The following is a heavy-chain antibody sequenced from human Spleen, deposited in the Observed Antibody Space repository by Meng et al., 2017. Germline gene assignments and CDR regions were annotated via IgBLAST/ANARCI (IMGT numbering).Heavy chain of an antibody. CDR3: ARVAAAWDPRGWFDP. J-gene: IGHJ5*02. CDR1: GGSISSSSYY. V-gene: IGHV4-39*07. Sequence: SETLSLTCTVSGGSISSSSYYWGWIRQPPGKGLEWIGSIYYSGNTYYNPSLKSRVTISVDTSKNQFSLKLSSVTAADTAVYYCARVAAAWDPRGWFDPWGQGTLVTVSS. D-gene: IGHD6-13*01. CDR2: IYYSGNT.